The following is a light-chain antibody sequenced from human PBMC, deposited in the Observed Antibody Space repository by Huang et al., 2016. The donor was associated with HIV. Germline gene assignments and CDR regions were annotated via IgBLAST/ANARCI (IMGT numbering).Light chain of an antibody. J-gene: IGKJ2*01. V-gene: IGKV1-5*03. CDR1: QSISSW. CDR3: QQYSTHIAT. Sequence: DIQMTQSPSTLSASVGDRVTITCRTSQSISSWLAWYQQKPGKAPRLLIYKASNLESGVPSRFNGSRSGTEFTLTISSLQPDDFATYYCQQYSTHIATFGQGTELDIK. CDR2: KAS.